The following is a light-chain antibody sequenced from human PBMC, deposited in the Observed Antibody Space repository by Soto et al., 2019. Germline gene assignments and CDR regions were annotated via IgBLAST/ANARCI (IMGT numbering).Light chain of an antibody. CDR3: QQRSNWPLT. V-gene: IGKV3-11*01. CDR2: DAS. CDR1: QSVSSY. Sequence: EIVLTQSPATLSLSPGERATLSCRASQSVSSYLAWYQQKPGQAPRLLIYDASNMATGIPARFSGRGSGTDFTLTISSLEPEDFAVYYCQQRSNWPLTFGGGTKVEIK. J-gene: IGKJ4*01.